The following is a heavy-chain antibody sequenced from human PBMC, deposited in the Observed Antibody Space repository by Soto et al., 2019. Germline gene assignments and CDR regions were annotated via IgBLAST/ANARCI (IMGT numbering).Heavy chain of an antibody. CDR3: VSHIPMSTINIGGWFDP. CDR2: INYSGST. D-gene: IGHD1-26*01. Sequence: QLQESGPGLVKPSETLSLTCTVSSGSISGSSFYWGWIRQPPGKGPEWIGSINYSGSTYYIPSLKSRVTISVDTSKNQLSVKLTSVTAAVTAVYYCVSHIPMSTINIGGWFDPCGQGTLVTVSS. V-gene: IGHV4-39*01. CDR1: SGSISGSSFY. J-gene: IGHJ5*02.